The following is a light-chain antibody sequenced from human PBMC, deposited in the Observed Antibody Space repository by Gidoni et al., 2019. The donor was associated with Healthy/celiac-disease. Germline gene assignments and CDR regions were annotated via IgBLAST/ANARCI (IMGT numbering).Light chain of an antibody. CDR2: GAS. CDR3: QQYGSSPLT. Sequence: IVLTQPPGTLSLSPGERATLSCRASQRVSSSYLAWYQQKPGPAPRLLIYGASSRATGIPDRFSGSGSGTDFTLTISRLEPEDFAVYYCQQYGSSPLTFGGXTKVEIK. CDR1: QRVSSSY. J-gene: IGKJ4*01. V-gene: IGKV3-20*01.